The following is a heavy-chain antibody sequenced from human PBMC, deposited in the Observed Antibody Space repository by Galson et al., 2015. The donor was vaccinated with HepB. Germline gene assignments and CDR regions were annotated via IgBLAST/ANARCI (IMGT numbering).Heavy chain of an antibody. D-gene: IGHD2-2*02. CDR3: ARVRVGYCSSTSCYIQRGFDY. Sequence: SGKVSCKASGYTFTGYYMHWVRQAPGQGLEWMGWINPNSGGTNYAQKFQGRVTMTRDTSISTAYMELSRLRSDDTAVYYCARVRVGYCSSTSCYIQRGFDYWGQGTLVTVSS. J-gene: IGHJ4*02. CDR1: GYTFTGYY. CDR2: INPNSGGT. V-gene: IGHV1-2*02.